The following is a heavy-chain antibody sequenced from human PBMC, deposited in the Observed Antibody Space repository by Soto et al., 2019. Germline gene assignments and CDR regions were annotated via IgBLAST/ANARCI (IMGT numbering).Heavy chain of an antibody. CDR1: GGSISSGDYS. CDR3: ARGHDSNDN. J-gene: IGHJ4*02. CDR2: IYHSGST. V-gene: IGHV4-30-2*01. Sequence: LQLQESGAGLVKPSQTLSLTCAVSGGSISSGDYSWSWIRQPPGKGLEWIGYIYHSGSTYYNPSLKSRVTISIDSSKNQFSLKLTSVTAADTAVYYCARGHDSNDNWGQGTLVTVSS. D-gene: IGHD3-22*01.